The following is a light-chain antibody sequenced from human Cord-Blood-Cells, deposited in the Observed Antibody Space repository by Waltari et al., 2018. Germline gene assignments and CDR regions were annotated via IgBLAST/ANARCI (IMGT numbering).Light chain of an antibody. CDR2: LNSDGSH. CDR3: QTWGTGIWV. J-gene: IGLJ3*02. CDR1: SGHSSYA. V-gene: IGLV4-69*01. Sequence: QLLLTQSLSTSAPLGASVKLTCPLCSGHSSYATACHQQQPEKGPRYLMKLNSDGSHSKGDGIPDRFSGSSSGAERYLTISSLQSEDEADYYCQTWGTGIWVFGGGTKLTVL.